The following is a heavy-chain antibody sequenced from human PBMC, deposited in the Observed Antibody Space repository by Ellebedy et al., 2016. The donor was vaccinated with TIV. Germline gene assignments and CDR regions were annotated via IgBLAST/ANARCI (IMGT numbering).Heavy chain of an antibody. D-gene: IGHD3-3*01. J-gene: IGHJ6*03. CDR2: IKQDGSEK. CDR3: ARDRGEIFEPYYYYYMDV. Sequence: GESLKISCAASGFTFSSYWMSWVRQAPGKGLEWVANIKQDGSEKYYVDSVKGRFTISRDNAKNSLYLQMNSLRAEDTAVYYCARDRGEIFEPYYYYYMDVWGKGTTVTVSS. V-gene: IGHV3-7*01. CDR1: GFTFSSYW.